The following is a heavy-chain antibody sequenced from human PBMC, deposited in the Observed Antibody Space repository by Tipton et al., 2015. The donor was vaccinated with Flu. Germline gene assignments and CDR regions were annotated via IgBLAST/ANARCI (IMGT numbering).Heavy chain of an antibody. V-gene: IGHV3-53*01. Sequence: SLRLSCAASGFTVSSNYMSWVRQAPGKGVEWVSVIYSGGSTYYADSVKGRFTISRDNSKNTLYLQMNSLRAEDTAVYYCARLTGWFHFDYWGQGTLVTVSS. D-gene: IGHD6-19*01. CDR3: ARLTGWFHFDY. J-gene: IGHJ4*02. CDR2: IYSGGST. CDR1: GFTVSSNY.